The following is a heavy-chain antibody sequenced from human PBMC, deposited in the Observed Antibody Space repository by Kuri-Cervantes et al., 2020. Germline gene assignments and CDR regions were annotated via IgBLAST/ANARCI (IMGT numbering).Heavy chain of an antibody. V-gene: IGHV4-38-2*01. D-gene: IGHD2-21*02. CDR2: IYHSGST. J-gene: IGHJ4*02. Sequence: SETLSLTCAVSGYSISSGYYWGWIRQPPGKGLEWIGSIYHSGSTYYNPSLKSRVTISVDKSQNLFSLEVTSVTAADTALYYCARISPVGTAPFFDFWGQGTLVTVSS. CDR3: ARISPVGTAPFFDF. CDR1: GYSISSGYY.